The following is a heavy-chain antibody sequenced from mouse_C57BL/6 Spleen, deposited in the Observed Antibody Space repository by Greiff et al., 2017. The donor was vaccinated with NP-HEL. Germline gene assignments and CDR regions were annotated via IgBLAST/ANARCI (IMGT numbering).Heavy chain of an antibody. J-gene: IGHJ2*01. Sequence: EVQLQQSGPELVKPGASVKISCKASGYTFTDYYMNWVKQSHGKSLEWIGDINPNNGGTSYNQKFKGKATLTVDKSSNTAYMERRSLTSEDSAVYYGARSEYYGSSYGYFDYWGQGTTLTVSS. CDR2: INPNNGGT. CDR3: ARSEYYGSSYGYFDY. D-gene: IGHD1-1*01. V-gene: IGHV1-26*01. CDR1: GYTFTDYY.